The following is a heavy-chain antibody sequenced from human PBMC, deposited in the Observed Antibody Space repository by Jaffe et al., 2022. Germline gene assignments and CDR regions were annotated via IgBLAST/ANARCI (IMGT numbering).Heavy chain of an antibody. CDR2: IYHSGST. D-gene: IGHD6-13*01. CDR3: ARLSSWEYDY. J-gene: IGHJ4*02. Sequence: QVQLQESGPGLVKPSETLSLTCAVSGYSISSGYYWGWIRQPPGKGLEWIGSIYHSGSTYYNPSLKSRVTISVDTSKNQFSLKLSSVTAADTAVYYCARLSSWEYDYWGQGTLVTVSS. V-gene: IGHV4-38-2*01. CDR1: GYSISSGYY.